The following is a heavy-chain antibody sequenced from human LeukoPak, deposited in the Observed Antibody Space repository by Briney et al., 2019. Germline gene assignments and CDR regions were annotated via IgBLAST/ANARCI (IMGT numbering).Heavy chain of an antibody. CDR2: IIPIFGTA. V-gene: IGHV1-69*06. Sequence: SVTVSCKASGGTFSSYAISWVRQAPGQGLEWMGGIIPIFGTANYAQKFQGRVTITADKSTSTAYMELSSLRSEDTAVYYCARGHQYCSSTSCYYYYYYGMDVWGQGTTVTVSS. CDR3: ARGHQYCSSTSCYYYYYYGMDV. CDR1: GGTFSSYA. J-gene: IGHJ6*02. D-gene: IGHD2-2*01.